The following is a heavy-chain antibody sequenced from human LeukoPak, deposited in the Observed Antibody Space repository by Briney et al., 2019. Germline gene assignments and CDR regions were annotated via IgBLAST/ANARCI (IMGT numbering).Heavy chain of an antibody. CDR3: TTPVHSTTWYNAFDI. J-gene: IGHJ3*02. Sequence: PGGSLRLSCGASGFTFSDAWMSWVRQAPGKGLEWIGRVKSKTDGGTTDYAAPVKGRFTISRDDSESTLYLQMSSLKTEDTAVYYCTTPVHSTTWYNAFDIWGQGTTVTVSS. D-gene: IGHD6-13*01. CDR1: GFTFSDAW. CDR2: VKSKTDGGTT. V-gene: IGHV3-15*01.